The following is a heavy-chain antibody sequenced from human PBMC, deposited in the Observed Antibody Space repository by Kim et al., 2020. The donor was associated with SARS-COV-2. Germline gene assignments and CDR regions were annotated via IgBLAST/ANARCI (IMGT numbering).Heavy chain of an antibody. V-gene: IGHV4-4*07. CDR2: IYTSGST. CDR1: GGSISSYY. Sequence: SQTLSLTCTVSGGSISSYYWSWIRQPAGKGLEWIGRIYTSGSTNYNPSLKSRVTMSVDTSKNQFSLKLSSVTAADTAVYYCARVRYSSGPGWYFDLWGRGTLVTVSS. J-gene: IGHJ2*01. D-gene: IGHD6-19*01. CDR3: ARVRYSSGPGWYFDL.